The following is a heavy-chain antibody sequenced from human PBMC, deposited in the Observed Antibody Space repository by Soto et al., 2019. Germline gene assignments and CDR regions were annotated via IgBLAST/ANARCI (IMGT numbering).Heavy chain of an antibody. D-gene: IGHD2-21*02. V-gene: IGHV4-39*01. CDR2: IYYSGST. CDR3: ARHPSDFWFDH. J-gene: IGHJ5*02. Sequence: QLQLQESGPGLVKPSVTLSLTCSVSGGSISSSSYFWGWIRQPPGKGLQWIGRIYYSGSTYYNPSIKSRVTVHVDTSKNQFYLKLSSVTAADTAVYYCARHPSDFWFDHWGQGTLVTVSS. CDR1: GGSISSSSYF.